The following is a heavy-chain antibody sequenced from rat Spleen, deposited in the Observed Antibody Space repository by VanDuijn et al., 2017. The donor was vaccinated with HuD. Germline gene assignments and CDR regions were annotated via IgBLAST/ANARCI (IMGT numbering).Heavy chain of an antibody. CDR3: AGHGGYNLYFFDL. CDR2: IFTGGGNS. J-gene: IGHJ2*01. Sequence: EVQLVESGGGLVQPGRSLKLSCSASGFTFSNYDMAWVRQAPTKGLEWVASIFTGGGNSYYRDSVKGRFTISRDNTKSTLYLQMDSLRSEDTATYYCAGHGGYNLYFFDLWGQGVMVTVSS. V-gene: IGHV5S23*01. CDR1: GFTFSNYD. D-gene: IGHD1-10*01.